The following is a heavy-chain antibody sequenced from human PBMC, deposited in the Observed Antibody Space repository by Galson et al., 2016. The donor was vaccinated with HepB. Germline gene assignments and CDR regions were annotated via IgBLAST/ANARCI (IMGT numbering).Heavy chain of an antibody. D-gene: IGHD3-3*01. CDR2: IDPTDSYT. V-gene: IGHV5-10-1*01. Sequence: QSGAEVKKPGESLRISCKGSGYNFTSYWITWVRQMSGKGLEWMGRIDPTDSYTNYNSSFEGHVTISVDKSISTAYLQWSSLKASDTAMYYCARRKYDFWSGYYYDDYWGQGTLVTVSS. J-gene: IGHJ4*02. CDR3: ARRKYDFWSGYYYDDY. CDR1: GYNFTSYW.